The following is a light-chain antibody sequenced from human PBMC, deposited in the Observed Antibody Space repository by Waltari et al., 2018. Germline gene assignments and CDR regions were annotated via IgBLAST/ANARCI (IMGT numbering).Light chain of an antibody. CDR1: QSVYNY. J-gene: IGKJ2*01. Sequence: EIVFTQSPATLSLSPGERATLSCRASQSVYNYLVWYQQKPVQAPRLLIYDTSNRATGIQGMFSGSGSGTDFTLTISSLEPEDIAVYYWHPRSVWPGTVGQGTNLDI. CDR2: DTS. CDR3: HPRSVWPGT. V-gene: IGKV3-11*01.